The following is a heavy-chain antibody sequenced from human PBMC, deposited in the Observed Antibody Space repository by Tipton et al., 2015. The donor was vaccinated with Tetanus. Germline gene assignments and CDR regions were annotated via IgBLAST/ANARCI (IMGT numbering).Heavy chain of an antibody. Sequence: TLSLTCTVSGSSITSTTHYWGWIRQAPGKGLEWIGEVDDSGSTNYSPSLKSRVTISLDTSKNEFSLTLSSVTAADTAVYYCARGTWLYTSTYHRHWLDPWGQGTLVTVSS. V-gene: IGHV4-39*07. CDR2: VDDSGST. D-gene: IGHD6-13*01. CDR3: ARGTWLYTSTYHRHWLDP. J-gene: IGHJ5*02. CDR1: GSSITSTTHY.